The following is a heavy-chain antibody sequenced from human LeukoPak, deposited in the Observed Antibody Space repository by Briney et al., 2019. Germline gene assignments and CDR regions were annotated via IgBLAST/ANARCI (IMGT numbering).Heavy chain of an antibody. V-gene: IGHV1-46*01. J-gene: IGHJ2*01. CDR2: INPSGGST. Sequence: ASVKVSCKASGYTFTSYYMHWVRQAPAQGLEWMGIINPSGGSTSYAQKFQGRVTMTRDTSTSTVYMELSSLRSEDTAVYYCARGHDFGVYTWYFDLWGRGTLVTVSS. D-gene: IGHD3-3*01. CDR1: GYTFTSYY. CDR3: ARGHDFGVYTWYFDL.